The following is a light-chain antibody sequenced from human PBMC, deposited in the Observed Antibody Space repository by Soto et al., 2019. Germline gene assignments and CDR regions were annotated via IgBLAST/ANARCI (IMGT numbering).Light chain of an antibody. CDR1: QSVSSN. Sequence: EIVMTQSPATLSVSPGERATLSCRASQSVSSNLAWYQQKPGQAPRLPISGASTRATGIPARFSGSGSGTEFTLTISSVQSEDFAVYYCKQYNNWPPWTLGQGTKVDIK. J-gene: IGKJ1*01. V-gene: IGKV3-15*01. CDR3: KQYNNWPPWT. CDR2: GAS.